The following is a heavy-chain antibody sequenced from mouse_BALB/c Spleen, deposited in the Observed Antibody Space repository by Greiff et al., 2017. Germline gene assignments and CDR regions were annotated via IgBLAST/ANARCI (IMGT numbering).Heavy chain of an antibody. CDR3: ARSGDGYYKRAMDY. V-gene: IGHV5-17*02. CDR1: GFTFSSFG. J-gene: IGHJ4*01. Sequence: EVMLVESGGGLVQPGGSRKLSCAASGFTFSSFGMHWVRQAPEKGLEWVAYISSGSSTIYYADTVKGRFTISRDNPKNTLFLQMTSLRSEDTAMYYCARSGDGYYKRAMDYWGQGTSVTVSS. CDR2: ISSGSSTI. D-gene: IGHD2-3*01.